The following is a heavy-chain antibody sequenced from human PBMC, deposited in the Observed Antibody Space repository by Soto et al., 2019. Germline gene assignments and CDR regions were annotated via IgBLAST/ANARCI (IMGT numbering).Heavy chain of an antibody. CDR2: IRSKANNYAT. V-gene: IGHV3-73*02. Sequence: EVQLVESGGGLVQPGGSLKLSCAASGFTFSGSAVHWVRQASGKGLEWVGRIRSKANNYATAYAASVQGRFTIFRDDLKHTAYLQMNSLKTEDTAVYYCTNPQVYYGMDVWGQGPTVTVSS. CDR1: GFTFSGSA. CDR3: TNPQVYYGMDV. J-gene: IGHJ6*02.